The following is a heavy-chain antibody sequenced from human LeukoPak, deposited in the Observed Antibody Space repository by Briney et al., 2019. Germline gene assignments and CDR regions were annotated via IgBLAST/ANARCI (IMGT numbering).Heavy chain of an antibody. J-gene: IGHJ4*02. D-gene: IGHD6-19*01. CDR1: GFTCSSYS. CDR2: ISSSSSYI. CDR3: ARLGLAVAGTFDY. Sequence: GGSLRLSCAASGFTCSSYSMNWVRQAPGKGLEWVSSISSSSSYIYYADAVKGRFTISRDNAKNSMYLQMNSLRAEDTAVYYCARLGLAVAGTFDYWGQGTLVTVSS. V-gene: IGHV3-21*01.